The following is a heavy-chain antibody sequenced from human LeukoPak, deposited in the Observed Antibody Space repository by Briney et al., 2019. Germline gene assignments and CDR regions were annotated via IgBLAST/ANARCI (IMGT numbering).Heavy chain of an antibody. D-gene: IGHD1-26*01. CDR2: IYYSGST. J-gene: IGHJ4*02. V-gene: IGHV4-39*01. CDR3: ASSSSGSYHY. CDR1: GGSISSSCYY. Sequence: SETLSLTCTVSGGSISSSCYYWGWIRQPPGKGLEWIGSIYYSGSTYYNPSLKSRVTISVDTSKNQFSLKLSSVTAADTAVYYCASSSSGSYHYWGQGTLVTVSS.